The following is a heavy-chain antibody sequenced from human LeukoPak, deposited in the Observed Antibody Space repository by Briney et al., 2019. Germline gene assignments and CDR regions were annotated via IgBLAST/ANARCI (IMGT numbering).Heavy chain of an antibody. D-gene: IGHD1-26*01. CDR2: IRFDGSNI. CDR1: GFTFSSYA. CDR3: VKDSEWELLLWGAFDI. V-gene: IGHV3-30*02. J-gene: IGHJ3*02. Sequence: GGSLRLSCAASGFTFSSYAMHWVRQAPGKGLAWVAFIRFDGSNIFYADSVKGRFTISRDNSKNTLYLQMNSLRVEDTAIYYCVKDSEWELLLWGAFDIWGQGTMVTVSS.